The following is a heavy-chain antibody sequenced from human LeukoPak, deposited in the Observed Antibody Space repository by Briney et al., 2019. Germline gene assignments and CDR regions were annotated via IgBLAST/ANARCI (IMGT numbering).Heavy chain of an antibody. CDR3: ARLVPPGGGDCTGSNCHTVYYFDY. V-gene: IGHV4-39*01. CDR2: IYYSGTT. D-gene: IGHD2-15*01. CDR1: GGSITSSSSY. J-gene: IGHJ4*02. Sequence: PSQTLSLTGPVSGGSITSSSSYWGWIRQPPGKGLEWIGTIYYSGTTYYNPSLKSRVTISIDAAKNQFSLMLTSVTAADTAVYYCARLVPPGGGDCTGSNCHTVYYFDYWGQGTLVTVSS.